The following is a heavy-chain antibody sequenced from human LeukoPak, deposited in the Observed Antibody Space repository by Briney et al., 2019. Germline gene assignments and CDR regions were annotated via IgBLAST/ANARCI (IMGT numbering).Heavy chain of an antibody. CDR2: IIPIFGTA. Sequence: ASVKVSCKASGGTFSSYAISWVRQAPGQGLEWMGGIIPIFGTANYAQKFQGRVTITADESTSTDYMELSSLRSEDTAVYYCARPRTYYDFWRGYPPFDYWGQGTLVTVSS. CDR3: ARPRTYYDFWRGYPPFDY. CDR1: GGTFSSYA. J-gene: IGHJ4*02. D-gene: IGHD3-3*01. V-gene: IGHV1-69*01.